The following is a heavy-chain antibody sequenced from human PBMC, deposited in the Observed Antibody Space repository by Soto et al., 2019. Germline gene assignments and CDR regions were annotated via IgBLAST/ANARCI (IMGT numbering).Heavy chain of an antibody. Sequence: GGSLRLSCAASGFTFSSYAMSWVRQAPGKGLEWVSAISGSGGSTYYADSVKGRFTISRDNSKNTLYLQMNSLRAEDTAVYYCAKRNLDYGDYYYYGMDVWGQGTTVTVSS. J-gene: IGHJ6*02. V-gene: IGHV3-23*01. CDR1: GFTFSSYA. D-gene: IGHD4-17*01. CDR2: ISGSGGST. CDR3: AKRNLDYGDYYYYGMDV.